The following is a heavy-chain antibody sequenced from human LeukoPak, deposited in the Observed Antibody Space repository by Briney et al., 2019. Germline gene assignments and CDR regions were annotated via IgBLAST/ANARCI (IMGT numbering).Heavy chain of an antibody. CDR2: IKKKTDGETT. CDR3: AAGTGTSDFDY. V-gene: IGHV3-15*01. Sequence: GGSLRLSCAASGFTFSNAWMSWVRQAPGKGVEWVGRIKKKTDGETTDYAAPGKGRFTISRDDSKNTLYPEMNSLKSDDTAVYYCAAGTGTSDFDYWGQGTLVTVSS. CDR1: GFTFSNAW. D-gene: IGHD1-1*01. J-gene: IGHJ4*02.